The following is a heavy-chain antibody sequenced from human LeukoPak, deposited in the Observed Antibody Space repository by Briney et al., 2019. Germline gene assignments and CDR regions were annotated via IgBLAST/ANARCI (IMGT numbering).Heavy chain of an antibody. J-gene: IGHJ3*02. V-gene: IGHV1-24*01. CDR2: FDPEDGET. D-gene: IGHD3-3*01. CDR3: ATHTIYGVVTYASLI. CDR1: GYTGIQSS. Sequence: ASVKVSCKLSGYTGIQSSMHWVRQVPGKGLEWMGGFDPEDGETKYAQKFQGRVTMTEDTSTDTAYMELSRLTSEDTAVYYCATHTIYGVVTYASLIWGRGTLVTVSS.